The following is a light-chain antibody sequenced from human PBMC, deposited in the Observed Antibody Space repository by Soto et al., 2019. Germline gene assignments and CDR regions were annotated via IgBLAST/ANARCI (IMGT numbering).Light chain of an antibody. V-gene: IGLV2-14*01. CDR2: EVS. J-gene: IGLJ1*01. CDR3: SSWTSSTTDV. Sequence: QSALTQPASVSGSPGQSITISCTGTSSDVGGYNYVSWYQQHPGKAPKLIICEVSDRPSGVSNRFSGSKSGNAASLIISGLQAEDEADYYCSSWTSSTTDVFGNGTKVTVL. CDR1: SSDVGGYNY.